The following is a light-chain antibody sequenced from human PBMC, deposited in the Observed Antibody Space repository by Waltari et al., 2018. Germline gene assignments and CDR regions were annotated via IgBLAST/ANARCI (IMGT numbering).Light chain of an antibody. CDR2: AAS. Sequence: DIQMPQSQTSLHASVGDKGTITCRASQDISDTLAWYQQKPGKAPKVLIYAASNVQSGVPSRFRGSGAGTDFTLTINSLQPEDFAVYFCQQRKSYPRTFGQGTKVEIK. J-gene: IGKJ1*01. CDR1: QDISDT. V-gene: IGKV1-17*01. CDR3: QQRKSYPRT.